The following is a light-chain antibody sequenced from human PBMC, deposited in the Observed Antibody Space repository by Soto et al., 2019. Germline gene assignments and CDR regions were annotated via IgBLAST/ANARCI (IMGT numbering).Light chain of an antibody. CDR2: EGS. CDR1: SSDVGSYNL. J-gene: IGLJ1*01. CDR3: CSYASSSTFG. Sequence: QSVLTQPASVSGSPGQSITISCTGTSSDVGSYNLVSWYQQHPGKAPKLMIYEGSKRPSGVSNRFSGSKSGNTASLTISGLQAEDEADYYCCSYASSSTFGFGTGTKLTVL. V-gene: IGLV2-23*03.